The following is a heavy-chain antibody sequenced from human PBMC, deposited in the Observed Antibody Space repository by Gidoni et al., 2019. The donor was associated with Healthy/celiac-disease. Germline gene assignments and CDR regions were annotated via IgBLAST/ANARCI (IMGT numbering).Heavy chain of an antibody. D-gene: IGHD2-15*01. J-gene: IGHJ5*02. V-gene: IGHV3-30-3*01. CDR3: ARARAAKFNWFDP. Sequence: QVQLVESGGGVVQPGRSLRLSCAASGFPFINYAMHWVRQAPGKGLEWVALISYDGSNKYYADSVKGRFTISRDNSKNTLYLQMNSLRAEDTAVYYCARARAAKFNWFDPWGQGTLVTVSS. CDR1: GFPFINYA. CDR2: ISYDGSNK.